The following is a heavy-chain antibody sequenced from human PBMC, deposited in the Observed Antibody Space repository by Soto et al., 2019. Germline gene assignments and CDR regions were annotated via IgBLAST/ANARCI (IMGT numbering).Heavy chain of an antibody. CDR1: GGTFSSYA. CDR2: IIPIFGTA. CDR3: ARGSKVGAKRTYYYYGMDV. V-gene: IGHV1-69*13. Sequence: SVKVSCKASGGTFSSYAISWVRQAPGQGLEWMGGIIPIFGTANYAQKFQGRVTITADESTSTAYMELSSLRSEDTAVYYCARGSKVGAKRTYYYYGMDVWGQGTTVTVSS. J-gene: IGHJ6*02. D-gene: IGHD1-26*01.